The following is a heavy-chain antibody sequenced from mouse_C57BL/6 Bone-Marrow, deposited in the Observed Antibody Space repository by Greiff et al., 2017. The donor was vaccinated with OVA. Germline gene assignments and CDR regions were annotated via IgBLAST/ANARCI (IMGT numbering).Heavy chain of an antibody. CDR3: ARWYYAMDY. Sequence: QVQLQQSGAELAKPGASVKLSCKASGYTFTSYWMHWVKQRPGQGLEWIGYINPSSGYTKYNQKFKDKATLTADQSSSTAYMQLSSLTYEDSAVYYCARWYYAMDYWCQGTTVTVAS. CDR1: GYTFTSYW. J-gene: IGHJ4*01. V-gene: IGHV1-7*01. CDR2: INPSSGYT.